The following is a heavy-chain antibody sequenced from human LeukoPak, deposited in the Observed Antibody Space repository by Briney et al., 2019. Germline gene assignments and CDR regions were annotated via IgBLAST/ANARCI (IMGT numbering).Heavy chain of an antibody. CDR3: ARGKWELLRSLDY. Sequence: GGSLRLSCAASGFTFSSYEMNWIRQAPGKGLEWISYISNSGSTKYYADSVKGRFTISRDNAKNSLYLQMNSLRAEDTAVYYCARGKWELLRSLDYWGQGTLVTVSS. J-gene: IGHJ4*02. CDR1: GFTFSSYE. CDR2: ISNSGSTK. D-gene: IGHD1-26*01. V-gene: IGHV3-48*03.